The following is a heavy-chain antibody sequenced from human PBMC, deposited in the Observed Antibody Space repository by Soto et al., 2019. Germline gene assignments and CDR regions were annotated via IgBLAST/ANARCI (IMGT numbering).Heavy chain of an antibody. CDR1: GFTFSSYA. CDR3: AKLGSSSWSPHYYFDY. J-gene: IGHJ4*02. CDR2: ITGSGDDT. D-gene: IGHD6-6*01. Sequence: EVQLLESGGGLVEPGGSLRLSCEASGFTFSSYAMGWVRQAPVRGLEWLSAITGSGDDTYSVDSVKGRFTISRDNSRNTLYLRMNSLRAEDTAIYYCAKLGSSSWSPHYYFDYWGQGTLVAVSS. V-gene: IGHV3-23*01.